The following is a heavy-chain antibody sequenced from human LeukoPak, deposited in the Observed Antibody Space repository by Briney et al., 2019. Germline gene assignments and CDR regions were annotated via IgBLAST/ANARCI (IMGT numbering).Heavy chain of an antibody. J-gene: IGHJ5*02. CDR1: GYTFSGYY. D-gene: IGHD3-10*01. CDR2: INPNSGGT. CDR3: ALIGDHAWFDP. Sequence: GASVKASCKASGYTFSGYYIFWVRRAPGQGLEWMGWINPNSGGTNYAQEFQGRVTMTRDTSITTAYMELSTLRSDDTAVYYCALIGDHAWFDPWGQGTLVTVSS. V-gene: IGHV1-2*02.